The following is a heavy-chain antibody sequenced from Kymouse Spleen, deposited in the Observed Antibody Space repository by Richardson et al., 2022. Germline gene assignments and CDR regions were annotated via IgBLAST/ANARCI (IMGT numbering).Heavy chain of an antibody. CDR3: ARDFWNYYYYYGMDV. J-gene: IGHJ6*02. Sequence: QVQLQESGPGLVKPSQTLSLTCTVSGGSISSGGYYWSWIRQHPGKGLEWIGYIYYSGSTYYNPSLKSRVTISVDTSKNQFSLKLSSVTAADTAVYYCARDFWNYYYYYGMDVWGQGTTVTVSS. D-gene: IGHD1-1*01,IGHD1-20*01,IGHD1-7*01. CDR1: GGSISSGGYY. CDR2: IYYSGST. V-gene: IGHV4-31*03.